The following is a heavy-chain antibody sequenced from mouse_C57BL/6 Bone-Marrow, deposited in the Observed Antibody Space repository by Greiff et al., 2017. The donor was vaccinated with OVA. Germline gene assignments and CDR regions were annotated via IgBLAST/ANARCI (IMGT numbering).Heavy chain of an antibody. CDR2: IYPGSGNI. V-gene: IGHV1-76*01. CDR1: GYTFTDYY. D-gene: IGHD2-2*01. CDR3: ARTRRLRDYFDY. Sequence: VQLQQSGAELVRPGASVKLSCKASGYTFTDYYIRWVKQRPGQGLEWIARIYPGSGNISYNEKFKGKATLTAEKSSSTAYMQLSSLTSDDSAVYFCARTRRLRDYFDYWGQGTTLTVSS. J-gene: IGHJ2*01.